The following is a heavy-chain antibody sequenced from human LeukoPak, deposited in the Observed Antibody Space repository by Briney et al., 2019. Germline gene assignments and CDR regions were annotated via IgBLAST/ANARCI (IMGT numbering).Heavy chain of an antibody. CDR3: ARTTEGYCRGVSCYYYYYYMDV. J-gene: IGHJ6*03. V-gene: IGHV4-59*01. D-gene: IGHD2-15*01. CDR2: IYNSGST. CDR1: GDSFSYFY. Sequence: SETLSLTCTVSGDSFSYFYWSWIRQPPGKGLEWIGYIYNSGSTNYNPSLKSRVTISVDTSKNQFSLKLSSVTAADTAVYYCARTTEGYCRGVSCYYYYYYMDVWGKGTTVTVSS.